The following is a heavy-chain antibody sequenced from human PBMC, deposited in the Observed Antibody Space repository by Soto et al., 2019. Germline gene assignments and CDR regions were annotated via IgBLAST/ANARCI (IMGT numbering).Heavy chain of an antibody. CDR2: IKSRALGGTT. CDR3: TTDSYSSMVVVLFDY. V-gene: IGHV3-15*07. J-gene: IGHJ4*01. CDR1: GFPFSNAW. D-gene: IGHD2-15*01. Sequence: GGSLRLSCAGSGFPFSNAWINWVRHVPGKGLEWVGRIKSRALGGTTDFAAPVRGRFAITRDDSRNVAYMQMNSLHTEDTAVYYFTTDSYSSMVVVLFDYWGHGSLVTVSS.